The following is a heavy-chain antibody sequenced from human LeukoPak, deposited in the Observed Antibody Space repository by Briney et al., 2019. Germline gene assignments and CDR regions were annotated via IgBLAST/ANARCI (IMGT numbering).Heavy chain of an antibody. J-gene: IGHJ4*02. CDR3: ARRRPGDYQYYFDY. CDR2: INWNGAST. CDR1: GFTFDDYG. Sequence: GGSLRLSCAASGFTFDDYGMSWVRQAPGKGLEWVSGINWNGASTGYADSVKGRFTISRDNAKNSLYLQMSSLRAEDTALYFCARRRPGDYQYYFDYWGQGNLVTVSS. V-gene: IGHV3-20*04. D-gene: IGHD4-17*01.